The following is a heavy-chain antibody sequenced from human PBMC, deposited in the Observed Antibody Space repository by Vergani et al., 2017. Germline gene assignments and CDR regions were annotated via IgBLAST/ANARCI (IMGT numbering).Heavy chain of an antibody. Sequence: QVQLQESGPGLVKPSQTLSLTCTVSGASINNDFYYWHWIRQPAGKGLEWIGRIYVGGITDYNSSLQSRVSMSVDKSKNQFSLTLTSVTAADTAVYYCARDNKQLRPRAFDLWGRRTMVTVSS. V-gene: IGHV4-61*02. CDR1: GASINNDFYY. D-gene: IGHD4-23*01. CDR3: ARDNKQLRPRAFDL. CDR2: IYVGGIT. J-gene: IGHJ3*01.